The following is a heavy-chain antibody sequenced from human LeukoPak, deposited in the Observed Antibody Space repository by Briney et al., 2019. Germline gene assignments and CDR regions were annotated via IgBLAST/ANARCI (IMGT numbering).Heavy chain of an antibody. CDR2: IYYNGDT. CDR1: GVSITSRNYY. J-gene: IGHJ4*02. CDR3: ARGLNYAGSGYYFDS. Sequence: SETLSLTCSASGVSITSRNYYWLWLRQPPGKGLEWIVSIYYNGDTYYNLSLKSRVTISVDTSKYQCSLRLSSVTAADTAVYYCARGLNYAGSGYYFDSWGPGTVVTVSS. D-gene: IGHD3-22*01. V-gene: IGHV4-39*07.